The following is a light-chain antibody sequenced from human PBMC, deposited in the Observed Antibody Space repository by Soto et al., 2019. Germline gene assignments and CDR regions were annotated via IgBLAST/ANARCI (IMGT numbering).Light chain of an antibody. Sequence: IQLTQSPSSLAASVGDRVTITCRASQDIRNHFVWYQQKPGEAPKLLLYIVSTLNSGVPPRFSGSGSRTAFTLIINNLQPEDSATYYCQHLDSSPPWTFGQGTKVEIK. J-gene: IGKJ1*01. V-gene: IGKV1-9*01. CDR1: QDIRNH. CDR2: IVS. CDR3: QHLDSSPPWT.